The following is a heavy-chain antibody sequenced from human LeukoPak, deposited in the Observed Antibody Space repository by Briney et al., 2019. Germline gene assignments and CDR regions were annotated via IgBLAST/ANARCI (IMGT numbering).Heavy chain of an antibody. CDR1: GFTFSNYG. V-gene: IGHV3-30*18. D-gene: IGHD3/OR15-3a*01. CDR2: LVYDGFYK. CDR3: AKAHLLDWLLPFDY. Sequence: GGSLRLSCAASGFTFSNYGMHWVRQAPGKALEWVALLVYDGFYKYYADSVKGRFTISRDDSRNTLYLQLSSLRAEDTAVYYCAKAHLLDWLLPFDYWGQGTLVTVSS. J-gene: IGHJ4*02.